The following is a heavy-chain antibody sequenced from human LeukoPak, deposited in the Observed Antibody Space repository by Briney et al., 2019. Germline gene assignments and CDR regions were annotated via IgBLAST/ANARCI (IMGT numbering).Heavy chain of an antibody. J-gene: IGHJ3*02. CDR1: GYSISSDYY. CDR3: ARGETIVADRREGDGFDI. CDR2: VYQSGTT. V-gene: IGHV4-38-2*01. Sequence: KTSETLSLTCVVSGYSISSDYYWVWIRQPPGKGLEWIGNVYQSGTTYSNPSLKSRVTMSVDTSKNQSSLKVNSVTAADTAVYYCARGETIVADRREGDGFDIWGQGTLVTVSS. D-gene: IGHD5-12*01.